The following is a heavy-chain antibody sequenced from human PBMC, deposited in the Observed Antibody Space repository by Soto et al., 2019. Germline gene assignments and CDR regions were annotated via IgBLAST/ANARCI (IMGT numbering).Heavy chain of an antibody. CDR2: VYFNGKT. V-gene: IGHV4-39*01. CDR1: GVSISDTSYY. J-gene: IGHJ4*02. Sequence: QLQLQESGPGLVKPSETLSLTCNVSGVSISDTSYYWGWIRQPPGKGLEWIGTVYFNGKTFYNPSLKSRLTISVDRSKNHISLRLTSVTAVDTAVYYCARQASYWGQGTLVAVSS. CDR3: ARQASY.